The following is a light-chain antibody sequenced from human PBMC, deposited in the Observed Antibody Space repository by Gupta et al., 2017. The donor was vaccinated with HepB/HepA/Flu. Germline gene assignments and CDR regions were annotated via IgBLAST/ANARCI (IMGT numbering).Light chain of an antibody. CDR1: SSDVGSNNL. J-gene: IGLJ2*01. CDR3: CSYAGSSVVV. CDR2: EVS. Sequence: SALTQPASVAGSPGQSITICCTGTSSDVGSNNLVSWYQQHPGKAPKLMIYEVSKRPSGVSNRFSGSTSGNTASRTISGLQAEDEADYYCCSYAGSSVVVFGGGTKLTVL. V-gene: IGLV2-23*02.